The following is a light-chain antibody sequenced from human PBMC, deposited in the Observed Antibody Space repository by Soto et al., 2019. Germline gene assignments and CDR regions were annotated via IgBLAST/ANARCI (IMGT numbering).Light chain of an antibody. Sequence: DIQMTQSPSSLSASVGDAVTITCRASQTINSYLNWYQQRPGKAPKLLICVASTRQSGVPLRFSGSGFGTDFTLTITSVQPEDFAKYYCQQSYGSPYTFGQGTKLEIK. CDR2: VAS. CDR3: QQSYGSPYT. CDR1: QTINSY. J-gene: IGKJ2*01. V-gene: IGKV1-39*01.